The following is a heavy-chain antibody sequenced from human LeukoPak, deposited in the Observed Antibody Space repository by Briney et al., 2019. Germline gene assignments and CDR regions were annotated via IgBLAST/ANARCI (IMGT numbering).Heavy chain of an antibody. CDR1: GFTFSSYA. J-gene: IGHJ4*02. V-gene: IGHV3-23*01. D-gene: IGHD3-22*01. CDR2: ISGSGGST. Sequence: QPGRSLRLSCAASGFTFSSYAMSWVRQAPGKGLEWVSAISGSGGSTYYADSVKGRFTISRDNSKNTLYLQMNSLRAEDTAVYYCAKDLNPYYYDSSGYYYGYFDYWGQGTLVTVSS. CDR3: AKDLNPYYYDSSGYYYGYFDY.